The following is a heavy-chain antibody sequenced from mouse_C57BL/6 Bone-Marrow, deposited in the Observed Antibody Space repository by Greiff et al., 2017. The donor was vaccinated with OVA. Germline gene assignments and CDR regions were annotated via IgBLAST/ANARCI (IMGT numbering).Heavy chain of an antibody. CDR2: INSDGGST. CDR3: ARQGYAMDY. Sequence: DVLLVQSGAGLVQPGASLKLSCESTDYEFPSHDMSWVRQTPEQRLELVAAINSDGGSTYYPDTMESRSIITRDNTKKTLYLQMRSLRSEDTALYYCARQGYAMDYWGQGTSVTVSS. J-gene: IGHJ4*01. CDR1: DYEFPSHD. V-gene: IGHV5-2*01.